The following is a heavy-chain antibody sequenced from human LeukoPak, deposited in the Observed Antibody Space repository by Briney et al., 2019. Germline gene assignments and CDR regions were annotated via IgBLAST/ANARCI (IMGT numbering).Heavy chain of an antibody. D-gene: IGHD6-13*01. CDR2: ISSSSSTI. V-gene: IGHV3-48*04. Sequence: GGSLRLSCVGSGFTFSSYHMNWVRQAPGKGLEWVSYISSSSSTIYYADSVKGRFTISRDNAKNSLYLQMNSLRAEDTAVYYCAIIPRAAAGPSARSPFHYWGQGTLVTVSS. CDR3: AIIPRAAAGPSARSPFHY. J-gene: IGHJ4*02. CDR1: GFTFSSYH.